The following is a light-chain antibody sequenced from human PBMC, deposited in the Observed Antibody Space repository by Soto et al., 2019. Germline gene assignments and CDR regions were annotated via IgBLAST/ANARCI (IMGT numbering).Light chain of an antibody. J-gene: IGKJ1*01. CDR1: QSVSSY. CDR3: QPRGNWHST. V-gene: IGKV3-11*01. Sequence: EIVLTQSPATLSLSPGERATLSCRASQSVSSYLAWYQQKPGQAPRLLIYDASNRATGITARFSGSGSGTDLTLTISGLEPEDFAVSYCQPRGNWHSTFGQGTKVEIK. CDR2: DAS.